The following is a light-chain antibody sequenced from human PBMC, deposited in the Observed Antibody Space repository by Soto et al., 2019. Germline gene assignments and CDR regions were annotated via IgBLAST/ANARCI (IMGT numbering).Light chain of an antibody. J-gene: IGLJ1*01. CDR2: DVS. CDR1: SSDVGAYNY. CDR3: SSYTSSSTPYV. V-gene: IGLV2-14*01. Sequence: QSVLTQPASVAGSPGQSITISCTGTSSDVGAYNYVSWYQQHPGKAPKLMIYDVSNRPSGVSNRFSGSKSGNTASLTISGLQADDDADYYCSSYTSSSTPYVFGTGTKLTVL.